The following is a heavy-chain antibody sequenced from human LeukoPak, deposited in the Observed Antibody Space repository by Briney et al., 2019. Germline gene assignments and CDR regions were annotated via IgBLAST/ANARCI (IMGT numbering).Heavy chain of an antibody. V-gene: IGHV3-9*01. J-gene: IGHJ4*02. D-gene: IGHD3-16*01. Sequence: PGGSLRLSCAASGFTFDDYAMHWVRQAPGKGLEWVSGIIWNSGSIGYADSVKGRFTISRDNAKNSLYLQMNSLGAEDTAIYYCGRAFPPLRTSSAGDLWGQGILVTVSS. CDR1: GFTFDDYA. CDR3: GRAFPPLRTSSAGDL. CDR2: IIWNSGSI.